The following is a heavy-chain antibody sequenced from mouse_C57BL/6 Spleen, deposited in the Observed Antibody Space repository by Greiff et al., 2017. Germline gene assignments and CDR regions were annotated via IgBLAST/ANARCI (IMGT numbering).Heavy chain of an antibody. CDR1: GFTFSSYG. J-gene: IGHJ1*03. Sequence: EVKLVESGGDLVKPGGSLKLSCAASGFTFSSYGMSWVSQTPDQRLEWVVTISSGGSYTYYPDSVKGRVTISRDNAKNALYLQMSSLKSEDTAMYYCARRSTTVVAHWYFDVWGTGTTVTVSS. CDR2: ISSGGSYT. D-gene: IGHD1-1*01. V-gene: IGHV5-6*02. CDR3: ARRSTTVVAHWYFDV.